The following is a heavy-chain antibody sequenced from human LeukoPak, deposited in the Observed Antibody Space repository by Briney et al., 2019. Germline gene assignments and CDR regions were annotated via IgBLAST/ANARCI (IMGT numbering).Heavy chain of an antibody. Sequence: SKTLSLTCTVSGGSISSYYWSWIRQPPGKGLEWIGYTYYSGSTNYNPSLKSRVTISVDTSKNQFSLKLSSVTAADTAVYYCARDSDYYDSSGYYFDYWGQGTLVTVSS. V-gene: IGHV4-59*01. CDR1: GGSISSYY. CDR3: ARDSDYYDSSGYYFDY. CDR2: TYYSGST. D-gene: IGHD3-22*01. J-gene: IGHJ4*02.